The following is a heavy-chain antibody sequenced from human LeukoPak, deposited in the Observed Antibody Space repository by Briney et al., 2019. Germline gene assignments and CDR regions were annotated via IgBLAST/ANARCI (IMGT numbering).Heavy chain of an antibody. J-gene: IGHJ3*02. CDR2: IYYSGNT. CDR1: GGSLSGSDYY. V-gene: IGHV4-39*07. CDR3: ARDGWFPGAFDI. D-gene: IGHD2-15*01. Sequence: SETLSLTCSVSGGSLSGSDYYWAWIRQPPGKGLEWIGSIYYSGNTFYNPSLKRRVTISVDTSNNQFSLKLSSVTAADTAVYYCARDGWFPGAFDIWGQGTMVTVSS.